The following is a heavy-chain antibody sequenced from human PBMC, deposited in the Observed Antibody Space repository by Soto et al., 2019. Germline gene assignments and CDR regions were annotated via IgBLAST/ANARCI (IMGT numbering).Heavy chain of an antibody. CDR3: ASRDPGTSVDY. J-gene: IGHJ4*02. CDR1: GCSFTSNNW. Sequence: PSEILSLTCAVSGCSFTSNNWWTWVRQPPGQGLEWIGEIYRTGSTNYNPSLKSRVTISLDKSENQFSLKVTSLTAADTAVYYCASRDPGTSVDYWGQGTLVTVSS. V-gene: IGHV4-4*02. CDR2: IYRTGST. D-gene: IGHD1-7*01.